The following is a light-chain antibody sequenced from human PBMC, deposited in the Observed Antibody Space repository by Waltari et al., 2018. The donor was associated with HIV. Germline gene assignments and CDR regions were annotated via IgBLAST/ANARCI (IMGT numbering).Light chain of an antibody. CDR2: KDT. V-gene: IGLV3-25*03. J-gene: IGLJ3*02. CDR1: ALENHY. CDR3: QSGGSSGSWV. Sequence: SNELTQPPSVSVSPGQTARITCSGDALENHYTYWFQQKPGQAPGLVIYKDTERPSGIPERFSGSRSGTTVKLTISGVQAEDEADYYCQSGGSSGSWVFGGGTKLTVL.